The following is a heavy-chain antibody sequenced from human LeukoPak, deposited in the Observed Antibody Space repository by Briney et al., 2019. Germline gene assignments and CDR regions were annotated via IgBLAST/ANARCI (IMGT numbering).Heavy chain of an antibody. V-gene: IGHV3-7*01. CDR2: INQDGSEK. J-gene: IGHJ4*02. CDR3: ARDPGFLASGDY. Sequence: GGSLRLSCAASGFTFNTYWMSWVRQAPGKGLEWVANINQDGSEKYYVVSVKGRFTISRDNAKNSLYLQMNSLRAEDTAVYYYARDPGFLASGDYWGQGTLVTVSS. CDR1: GFTFNTYW. D-gene: IGHD1-26*01.